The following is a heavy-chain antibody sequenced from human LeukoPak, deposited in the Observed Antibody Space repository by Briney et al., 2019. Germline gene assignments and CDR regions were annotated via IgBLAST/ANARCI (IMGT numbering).Heavy chain of an antibody. Sequence: PGGSLRLSCAASGFTFSSYEMNWVRQAPGKGLEWVSYISSSGSTIYYADSVQGRFTISRDNAKNSLYLQMNSLSAEGTAVYYCARDYYLSYWGQGTLVTVSS. CDR3: ARDYYLSY. J-gene: IGHJ4*02. CDR1: GFTFSSYE. V-gene: IGHV3-48*03. CDR2: ISSSGSTI. D-gene: IGHD3-22*01.